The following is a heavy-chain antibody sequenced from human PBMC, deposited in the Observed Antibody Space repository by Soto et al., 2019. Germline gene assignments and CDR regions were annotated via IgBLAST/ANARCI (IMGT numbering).Heavy chain of an antibody. CDR2: IRGSGGST. D-gene: IGHD6-13*01. V-gene: IGHV3-23*01. Sequence: EVQLLESGGGLVQPGGSLRLSCAASGFTFSSYAMSWVRQAPGKGLEWVSAIRGSGGSTYYADSVKGRFTISRDNSKNTLYLQMNCLRAEDTAGYAKRETGIAGAGCFDYWGQGTLDTVSS. CDR3: RETGIAGAGCFDY. J-gene: IGHJ4*02. CDR1: GFTFSSYA.